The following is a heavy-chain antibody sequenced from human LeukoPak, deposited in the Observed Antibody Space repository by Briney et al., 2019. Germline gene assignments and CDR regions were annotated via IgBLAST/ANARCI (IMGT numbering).Heavy chain of an antibody. CDR1: GHTFTGYY. Sequence: ASVKVSCKASGHTFTGYYMHCVPQAPGQGLKWMGWINPNSGGTNYAQKFQGRVTMTRDTSISTAYMELSRLRSDDTAVYYCARMTGYYYYMDVWGKGTTVTVSS. CDR3: ARMTGYYYYMDV. V-gene: IGHV1-2*02. D-gene: IGHD3-9*01. J-gene: IGHJ6*03. CDR2: INPNSGGT.